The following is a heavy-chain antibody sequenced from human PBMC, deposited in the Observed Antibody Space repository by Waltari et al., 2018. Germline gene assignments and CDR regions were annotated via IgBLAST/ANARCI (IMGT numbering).Heavy chain of an antibody. Sequence: EVQLVESGGALVQPGGSLSLSCAASGFTFSDYWMNWGRQAPGRGLEWVASIKQLGNEKNYGDSVRGRFTISRDDAKKSVYLELNSLRADDTAVYYCARDLRSWPYYLDYWGQGTLVTVSS. J-gene: IGHJ4*02. D-gene: IGHD6-13*01. CDR1: GFTFSDYW. CDR3: ARDLRSWPYYLDY. CDR2: IKQLGNEK. V-gene: IGHV3-7*01.